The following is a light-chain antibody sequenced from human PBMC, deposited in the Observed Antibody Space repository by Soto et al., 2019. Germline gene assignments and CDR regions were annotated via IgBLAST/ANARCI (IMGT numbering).Light chain of an antibody. Sequence: EIVMTQSPATLSVSPGERATLSCRASQSVSSNLAWYQQKPGEAPRLLIYGASTRATGIPAKFNGSGSGTEFILSIRGQQSEDFGVCYCQQYNNWPTFGQGTKLEIK. CDR2: GAS. V-gene: IGKV3-15*01. J-gene: IGKJ2*01. CDR3: QQYNNWPT. CDR1: QSVSSN.